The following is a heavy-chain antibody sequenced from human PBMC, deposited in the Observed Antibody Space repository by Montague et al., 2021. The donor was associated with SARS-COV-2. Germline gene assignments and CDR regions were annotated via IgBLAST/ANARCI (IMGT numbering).Heavy chain of an antibody. J-gene: IGHJ4*02. Sequence: SETLSLTCAVYGGSFSGYYWSWIRQPPGKGLEWIGEINHSGSTNYNPSLKSRVTISVDTSKNQFSLKLSSVTAADTAVYYCARQHAGYCSGGSCYWGAYFDYWGQGTLVTVSS. CDR2: INHSGST. V-gene: IGHV4-34*01. D-gene: IGHD2-15*01. CDR3: ARQHAGYCSGGSCYWGAYFDY. CDR1: GGSFSGYY.